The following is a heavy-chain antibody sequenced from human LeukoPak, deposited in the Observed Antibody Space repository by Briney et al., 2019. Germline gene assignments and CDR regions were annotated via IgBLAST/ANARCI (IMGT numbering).Heavy chain of an antibody. CDR1: GYTFTGYY. J-gene: IGHJ6*03. CDR3: ARDIVATIDARDYYYMDV. Sequence: GASVKVSCKASGYTFTGYYMHWVRQAPGQGREWMGRINPNSGGTNYAQKFQGRVTMTRDTSISTAYMELSRLRSDDTAVYYCARDIVATIDARDYYYMDVWGKGTTVTVSS. CDR2: INPNSGGT. V-gene: IGHV1-2*06. D-gene: IGHD5-12*01.